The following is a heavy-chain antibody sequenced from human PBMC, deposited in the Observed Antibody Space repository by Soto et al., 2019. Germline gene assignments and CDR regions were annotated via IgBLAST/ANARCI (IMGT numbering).Heavy chain of an antibody. CDR1: GFTFSSYG. CDR2: ISYDGSNK. V-gene: IGHV3-30*18. D-gene: IGHD3-10*01. CDR3: AKQVLWFGDYYYYGMDV. Sequence: QVQLVESGGGVVQPGRSLRLSCAASGFTFSSYGMHWVRQAPGKGLEWVAVISYDGSNKYYADSVKGRFIISRDNSKNTLYLQMNSLRAEDTAVYYCAKQVLWFGDYYYYGMDVWGQGTTVTVSS. J-gene: IGHJ6*02.